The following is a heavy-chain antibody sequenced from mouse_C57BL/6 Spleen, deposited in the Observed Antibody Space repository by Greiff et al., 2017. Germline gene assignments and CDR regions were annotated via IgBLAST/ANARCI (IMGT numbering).Heavy chain of an antibody. Sequence: EVKLMESGGDLVKPGGSLKLSCAASGFTFSSYGMSWVRQTPDKRLEWVATISSGGSYTYYPDSVKGRFTISRDNAKNTLYLQRSSLKAEDTAIYYCARPTPGYYFDYWGQGTTLTVSS. CDR2: ISSGGSYT. D-gene: IGHD4-1*01. CDR3: ARPTPGYYFDY. V-gene: IGHV5-6*01. CDR1: GFTFSSYG. J-gene: IGHJ2*01.